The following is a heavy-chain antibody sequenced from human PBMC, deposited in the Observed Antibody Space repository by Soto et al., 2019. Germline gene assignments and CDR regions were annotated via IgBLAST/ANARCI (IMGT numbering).Heavy chain of an antibody. CDR2: IYYSGST. D-gene: IGHD3-9*01. V-gene: IGHV4-31*03. J-gene: IGHJ3*02. CDR1: GASISSGGYY. Sequence: QVQLQESGPGLVTSSQTLSLTCTVSGASISSGGYYWGWIRQHPGKGLEWIGYIYYSGSTYYNPSLKSRVAISVDTSENQFSLKLSAVTAADTAVYYCARSDFDILTGHSSDAFDIWGQGTMVTVSS. CDR3: ARSDFDILTGHSSDAFDI.